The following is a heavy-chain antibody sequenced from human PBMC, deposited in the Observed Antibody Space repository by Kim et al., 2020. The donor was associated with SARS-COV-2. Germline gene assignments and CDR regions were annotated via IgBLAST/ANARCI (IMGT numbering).Heavy chain of an antibody. J-gene: IGHJ6*02. V-gene: IGHV4-59*11. Sequence: SETLSLTCTVSGGSIRSHYWSWIRQPPGKGLEWIGFINYSGTTNYNPSLKSRVTISVDTSKNQFSLRLTSVTAADTALYHCVRYVSGDVRRSFYYGLDVWGQGTAVTVSS. CDR3: VRYVSGDVRRSFYYGLDV. D-gene: IGHD1-26*01. CDR1: GGSIRSHY. CDR2: INYSGTT.